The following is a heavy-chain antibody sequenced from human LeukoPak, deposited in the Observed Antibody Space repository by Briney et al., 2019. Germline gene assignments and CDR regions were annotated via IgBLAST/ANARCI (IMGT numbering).Heavy chain of an antibody. D-gene: IGHD3-22*01. V-gene: IGHV3-48*04. CDR2: ISSSSSTI. CDR3: AKGTMDGGQYYYDSS. CDR1: GFTFNSFN. J-gene: IGHJ4*02. Sequence: GGSLRLSCAVSGFTFNSFNMNWVRQAPGKGLEWVSYISSSSSTIYYADSVKGRFTISRDNAKNSLYLHMNNLRADDTAVYYCAKGTMDGGQYYYDSSGGQGTLVTVSS.